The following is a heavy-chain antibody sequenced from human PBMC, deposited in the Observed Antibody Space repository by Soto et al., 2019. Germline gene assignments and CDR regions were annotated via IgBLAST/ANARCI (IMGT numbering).Heavy chain of an antibody. CDR3: AGTVVRRDYFDY. D-gene: IGHD2-15*01. Sequence: GGALRLSCEASGFTFSIYWMHWVRQAPGKGLVWVSRINSDGSSTSYADSVKGRFTISRDNAKNTLYLQMNSLRAEDTAVYYCAGTVVRRDYFDYWGQGTLVTVSS. CDR2: INSDGSST. CDR1: GFTFSIYW. V-gene: IGHV3-74*01. J-gene: IGHJ4*02.